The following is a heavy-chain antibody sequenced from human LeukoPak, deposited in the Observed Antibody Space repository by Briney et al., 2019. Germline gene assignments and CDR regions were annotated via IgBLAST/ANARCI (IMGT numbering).Heavy chain of an antibody. CDR3: ARERVARGENFDY. CDR1: GYTFTSYY. J-gene: IGHJ4*02. Sequence: ASVKVSCKASGYTFTSYYMHWVRQAPGQGLEWMGWISTYDGNTNYAQKLQGRGRVTTDTSATTPYMELRNLRSDDTAVYYCARERVARGENFDYRGQGTLVTASS. V-gene: IGHV1-18*04. CDR2: ISTYDGNT. D-gene: IGHD3-10*01.